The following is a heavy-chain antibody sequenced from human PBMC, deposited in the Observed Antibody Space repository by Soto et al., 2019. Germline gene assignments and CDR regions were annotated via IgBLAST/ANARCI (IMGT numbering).Heavy chain of an antibody. Sequence: GASVKVSCKASGGTFSSYAISWVRQAPGQGLEWMGGIIPIFGTANYAQKFQGRVTITADESTSTAYMERSSLRSEDTAVYYCARLGCSGGSCYSRPNYYGMDVWGQGTTVTVSS. CDR2: IIPIFGTA. D-gene: IGHD2-15*01. CDR3: ARLGCSGGSCYSRPNYYGMDV. J-gene: IGHJ6*02. CDR1: GGTFSSYA. V-gene: IGHV1-69*13.